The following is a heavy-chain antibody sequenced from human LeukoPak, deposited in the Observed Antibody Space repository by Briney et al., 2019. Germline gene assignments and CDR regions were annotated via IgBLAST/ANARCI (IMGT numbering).Heavy chain of an antibody. Sequence: ASVKVSCKASGYSFTNYAIHWVRQAPGQRLEWMGWINAANGKTKYSQDFQGRVSITRDTSATTAYMELSSLRYEDMAVYYCARAAQGRYCTNGVCFRLDYWGQGTLVIVSS. D-gene: IGHD2-8*01. J-gene: IGHJ4*02. V-gene: IGHV1-3*03. CDR1: GYSFTNYA. CDR2: INAANGKT. CDR3: ARAAQGRYCTNGVCFRLDY.